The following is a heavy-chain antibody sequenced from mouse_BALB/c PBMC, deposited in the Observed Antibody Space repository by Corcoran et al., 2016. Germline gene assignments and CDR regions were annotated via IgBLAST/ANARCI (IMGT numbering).Heavy chain of an antibody. CDR1: GFNITDTY. CDR3: VRCYDGAIVWVAY. D-gene: IGHD2-3*01. CDR2: IDPANGNT. J-gene: IGHJ3*01. Sequence: EVQLQQSGAELVKPGASVKLSCTASGFNITDTYMHWVKQRPEQGLEWIGRIDPANGNTKYDPKFQGNATITADTSANTAYLPLSSRTFEDTAVYYWVRCYDGAIVWVAYWGQGTLVTVSA. V-gene: IGHV14-3*02.